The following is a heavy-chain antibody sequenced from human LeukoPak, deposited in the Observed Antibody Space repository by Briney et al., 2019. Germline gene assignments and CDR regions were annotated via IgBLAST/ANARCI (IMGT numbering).Heavy chain of an antibody. V-gene: IGHV3-30*02. Sequence: PGGSLRLSCAASGFTFSSYGMHWVRQAPGKGLEWVAFIRYDGSNRYYADSVKGRFTISRDNSKNTLYLHMNSLRPEDTAVHYCARGGYSGYEDAFDIWGQGTRVTVSS. D-gene: IGHD5-12*01. CDR3: ARGGYSGYEDAFDI. J-gene: IGHJ3*02. CDR2: IRYDGSNR. CDR1: GFTFSSYG.